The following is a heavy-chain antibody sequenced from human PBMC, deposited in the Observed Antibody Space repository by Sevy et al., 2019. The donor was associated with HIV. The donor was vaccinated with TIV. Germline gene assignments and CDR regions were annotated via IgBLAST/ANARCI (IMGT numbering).Heavy chain of an antibody. J-gene: IGHJ4*02. Sequence: SETLSLTCTLSGASMSSYYWSWIRQPPGKGLEWIGYISDTGNTNFNPSLKSRVTISLDTSKTQFSLRVSSVTASDTAGYYCARGRSNFRYWSQGTLVTVSS. D-gene: IGHD1-1*01. V-gene: IGHV4-59*13. CDR3: ARGRSNFRY. CDR1: GASMSSYY. CDR2: ISDTGNT.